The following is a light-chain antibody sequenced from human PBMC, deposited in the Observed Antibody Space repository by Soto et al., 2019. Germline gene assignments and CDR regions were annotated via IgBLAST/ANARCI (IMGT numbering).Light chain of an antibody. Sequence: QSALTQPRSVSGSPGQSVTISCTGTSSDVGGYNFVSWYQHHPGKAPKLMIYNVIQRPSGVPDRFSASKSGKTASLTISGLQAKDEADYYCCSYAGSYTYVFGTGTKLTVL. V-gene: IGLV2-11*01. CDR3: CSYAGSYTYV. J-gene: IGLJ1*01. CDR1: SSDVGGYNF. CDR2: NVI.